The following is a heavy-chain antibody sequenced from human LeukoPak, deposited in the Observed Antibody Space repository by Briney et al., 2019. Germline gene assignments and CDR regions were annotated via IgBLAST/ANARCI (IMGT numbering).Heavy chain of an antibody. J-gene: IGHJ4*02. CDR3: AKCGNSGCHLIDY. V-gene: IGHV3-23*01. CDR1: GFTFTTNA. Sequence: PGGSLRLSCAASGFTFTTNAMSWVPQAPGKGLEWVSAISGRTGATYYADSEKGRFTISRDNSKSTLYLQMDSLRAEDTAVYYCAKCGNSGCHLIDYWGQGTLVTVSS. CDR2: ISGRTGAT. D-gene: IGHD5-12*01.